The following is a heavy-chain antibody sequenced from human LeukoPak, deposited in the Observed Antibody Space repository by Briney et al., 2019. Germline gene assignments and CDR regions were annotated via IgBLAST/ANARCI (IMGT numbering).Heavy chain of an antibody. CDR2: ISGSGGST. Sequence: GGSLRLSCAASGFTFSSYAMSWVRQAPGKGLEWVSAISGSGGSTYYADSVKGRFTIPRDNSKNTLYLQMNSLRAEDTAVYYCAKRSGSYSQEFDYWGQGTLVTVSS. D-gene: IGHD1-26*01. CDR1: GFTFSSYA. J-gene: IGHJ4*02. V-gene: IGHV3-23*01. CDR3: AKRSGSYSQEFDY.